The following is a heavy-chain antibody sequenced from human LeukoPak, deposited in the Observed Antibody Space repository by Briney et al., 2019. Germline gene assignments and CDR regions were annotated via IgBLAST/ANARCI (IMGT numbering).Heavy chain of an antibody. CDR3: ARAIRYQLLSDY. D-gene: IGHD2-2*01. Sequence: ASVKVSCXTSGYTFSTYDINWLRQAAGQGLEWMGWMNPNSANTGFAQKFQGRAAITRDTSTATAYLELSGLTSEDTAVYYCARAIRYQLLSDYWGQGTLVTVX. CDR2: MNPNSANT. J-gene: IGHJ4*02. CDR1: GYTFSTYD. V-gene: IGHV1-8*02.